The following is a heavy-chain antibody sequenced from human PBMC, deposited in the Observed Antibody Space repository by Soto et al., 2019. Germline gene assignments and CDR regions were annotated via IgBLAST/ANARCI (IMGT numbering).Heavy chain of an antibody. CDR3: AKLQEMATTHCDY. J-gene: IGHJ4*02. V-gene: IGHV3-23*01. Sequence: EVQLLESGGGLVQPGGSLRLSCAASGFTFSSYAMSWVRQAPGKGLEWVSAISGSGGSTYYADSVKGRFTISRDNSKNTRYLQMNSLRAEDTAVYYCAKLQEMATTHCDYWGQGTLVTVSS. D-gene: IGHD5-12*01. CDR1: GFTFSSYA. CDR2: ISGSGGST.